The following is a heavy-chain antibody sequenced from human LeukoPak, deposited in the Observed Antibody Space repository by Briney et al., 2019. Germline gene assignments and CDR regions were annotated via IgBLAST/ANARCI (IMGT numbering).Heavy chain of an antibody. D-gene: IGHD4-17*01. CDR2: INHSGST. Sequence: KPSGTLSLTSAVYGVAFSGFHWRWIRPPPGKGREWIGEINHSGSTNYNTSLKRRVSISVETSKNQSSLKLSSVTAADTAVYYCASYGDYVSPNNENWFVPWGEGTPVTVSS. CDR3: ASYGDYVSPNNENWFVP. J-gene: IGHJ5*02. V-gene: IGHV4-34*01. CDR1: GVAFSGFH.